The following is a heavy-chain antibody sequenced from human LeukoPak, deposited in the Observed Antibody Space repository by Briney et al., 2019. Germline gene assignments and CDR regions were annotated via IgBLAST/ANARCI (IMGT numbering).Heavy chain of an antibody. D-gene: IGHD2-21*01. CDR1: GGSISSSSYY. V-gene: IGHV4-39*01. J-gene: IGHJ6*02. CDR2: IYYSGST. CDR3: ARQKTAPPLFKYYGVDV. Sequence: PSETLSLTCTVSGGSISSSSYYWGWIRQPPGKGLEWIGSIYYSGSTYYNPSLKSRVTISVDTSKNQFSLKLSSVTAADTAVYFCARQKTAPPLFKYYGVDVWGQGTTVTVSS.